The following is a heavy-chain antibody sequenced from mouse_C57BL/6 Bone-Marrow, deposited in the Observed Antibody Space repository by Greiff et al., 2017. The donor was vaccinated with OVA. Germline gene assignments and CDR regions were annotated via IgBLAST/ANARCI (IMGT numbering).Heavy chain of an antibody. D-gene: IGHD2-2*01. CDR3: ARDASGSFYAMDY. CDR2: SRNKANDYTT. V-gene: IGHV7-1*01. CDR1: GFTFSDFY. Sequence: EVKLVESGGGLVQSGRSLRLSCAPSGFTFSDFYMEWVRQAPGKGLEWIAASRNKANDYTTEYSASVKGRFIVSRDTSQSILYLQMNALRAEDTAIYYCARDASGSFYAMDYWGQGTSVTVSS. J-gene: IGHJ4*01.